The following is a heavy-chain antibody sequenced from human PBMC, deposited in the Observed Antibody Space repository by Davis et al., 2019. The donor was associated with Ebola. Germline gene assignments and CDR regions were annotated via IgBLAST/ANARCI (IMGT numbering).Heavy chain of an antibody. CDR3: ASPRGYGGNGYFDY. CDR1: GYTFTSYG. D-gene: IGHD4-23*01. Sequence: SVKVSCKASGYTFTSYGISWVRQAPGQGLEWMGGIIPIFGTANYAQKFQGRVTITADESTSTAYMELSSLRSEDTAVYYCASPRGYGGNGYFDYWGQGTLVTVSS. CDR2: IIPIFGTA. J-gene: IGHJ4*02. V-gene: IGHV1-69*13.